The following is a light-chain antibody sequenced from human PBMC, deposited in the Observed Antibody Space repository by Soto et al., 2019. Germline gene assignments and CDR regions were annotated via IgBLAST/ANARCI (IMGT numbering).Light chain of an antibody. V-gene: IGLV4-60*02. CDR2: LDRSGSY. Sequence: QSVLTQSSSASASLGSSVKLTCILSSGHSTYIIAWHQQQPGKAPRFLMTLDRSGSYNRGSGVPDRFSGSSSGADRYLTNANLQFEDEGDYYCETWYSNTHKVFGGGTKLTVL. J-gene: IGLJ3*02. CDR1: SGHSTYI. CDR3: ETWYSNTHKV.